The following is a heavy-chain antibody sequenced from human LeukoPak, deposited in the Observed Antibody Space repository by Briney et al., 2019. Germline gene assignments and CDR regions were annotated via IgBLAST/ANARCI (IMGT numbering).Heavy chain of an antibody. V-gene: IGHV3-30*03. CDR2: ISYDGSNK. CDR1: GFTFSSYG. Sequence: GRSLRLSCAASGFTFSSYGMHWVRQAPGKGLEWVAVISYDGSNKYYADSVKGRFTISRDNSKNTLYLQMNSLRAEDTAVYYCATFGGSSWYLDYWGQGTLVTVSS. D-gene: IGHD6-13*01. CDR3: ATFGGSSWYLDY. J-gene: IGHJ4*02.